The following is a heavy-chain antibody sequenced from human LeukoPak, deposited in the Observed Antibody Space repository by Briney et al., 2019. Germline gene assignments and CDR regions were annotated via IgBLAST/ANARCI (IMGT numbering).Heavy chain of an antibody. D-gene: IGHD5-18*01. CDR2: IIPIFGTA. V-gene: IGHV1-69*05. Sequence: SVKVSCKASGGTFSGYAISWVRQAPGQGLEWMGRIIPIFGTANYAQKFQGRVTITTDESTSTAYMELSSLKSEDTAVYYCAGGVVDTAMVSWGQGTLVTVSS. CDR1: GGTFSGYA. CDR3: AGGVVDTAMVS. J-gene: IGHJ4*02.